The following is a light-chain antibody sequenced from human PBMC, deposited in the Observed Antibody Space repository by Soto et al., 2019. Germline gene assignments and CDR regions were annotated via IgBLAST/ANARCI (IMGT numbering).Light chain of an antibody. CDR3: LQDYNYPHT. CDR2: GAS. V-gene: IGKV1-6*01. CDR1: QGIRDG. Sequence: IQMTQSPSALSASVGDRVTITCRASQGIRDGLGWYQQKPGEAPKTLIYGASNLQSGVPSRFRASGSGTDFTLTISSLQPEDFATYYCLQDYNYPHTVGPGTKVDIK. J-gene: IGKJ2*01.